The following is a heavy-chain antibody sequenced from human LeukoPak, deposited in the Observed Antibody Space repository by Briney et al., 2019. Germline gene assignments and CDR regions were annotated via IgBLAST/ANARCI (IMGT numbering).Heavy chain of an antibody. Sequence: SETLSLTCAVSGGSISSSNWWSWVRQPPGKGLEWIGEIYHSGSTNYNPSLKSRVTISVDKSKNQFSLKLSSVTAADTAVYYCAGAPPATFFGVFAHNCFAPGGQETLVTVP. D-gene: IGHD3-3*01. V-gene: IGHV4-4*02. CDR3: AGAPPATFFGVFAHNCFAP. CDR1: GGSISSSNW. CDR2: IYHSGST. J-gene: IGHJ5*02.